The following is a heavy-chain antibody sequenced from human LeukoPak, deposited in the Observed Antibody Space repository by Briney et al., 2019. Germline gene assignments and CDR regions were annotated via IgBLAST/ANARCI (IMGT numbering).Heavy chain of an antibody. J-gene: IGHJ6*02. CDR1: GGSISSGGYY. D-gene: IGHD4-17*01. V-gene: IGHV4-30-4*01. CDR3: ARDYPVTTVYYYGMDV. Sequence: SQTLSLTCTVSGGSISSGGYYWSWIRQPPGKGLGWIGDIYYSGSTYYNPSLKSRVTISVDTSKNQFSLKLSSVTAADTAVYYCARDYPVTTVYYYGMDVWGQGTTVTVSS. CDR2: IYYSGST.